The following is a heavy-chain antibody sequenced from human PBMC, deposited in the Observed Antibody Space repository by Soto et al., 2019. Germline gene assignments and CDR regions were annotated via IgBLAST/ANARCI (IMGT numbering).Heavy chain of an antibody. J-gene: IGHJ4*02. D-gene: IGHD3-10*01. V-gene: IGHV4-39*01. CDR3: ARQYYFGSGSYYSRPFDF. CDR2: IYYSGNT. CDR1: GGSISSSSYY. Sequence: QLQLQESGPGLVKPSETLSLTCTVSGGSISSSSYYWGWIRQPPGKGLEWIGSIYYSGNTYYNPSLKSRVTISVDTAKHQFSLKLSSVTAADTAVYYCARQYYFGSGSYYSRPFDFWGQGTLVTVSS.